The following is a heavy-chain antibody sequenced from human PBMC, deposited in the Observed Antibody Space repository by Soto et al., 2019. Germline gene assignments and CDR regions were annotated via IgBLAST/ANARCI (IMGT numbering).Heavy chain of an antibody. CDR2: ISSGGSYI. CDR3: TRDQGGSYDSWFDP. CDR1: FTFSMYS. Sequence: VVESGGGLVQPGGSLRLSCSFTFSMYSMNWVRQAPGKGLEWVASISSGGSYIKYADSVKGRFTISRDNAKNSVSLQMNSLRVDDTAVYFCTRDQGGSYDSWFDPWGQGTLVTVSS. D-gene: IGHD1-26*01. J-gene: IGHJ5*02. V-gene: IGHV3-21*01.